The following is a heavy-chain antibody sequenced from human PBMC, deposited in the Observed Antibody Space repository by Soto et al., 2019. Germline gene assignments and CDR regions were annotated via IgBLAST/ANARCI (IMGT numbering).Heavy chain of an antibody. V-gene: IGHV3-33*01. D-gene: IGHD6-19*01. CDR2: IWSDGKKE. CDR3: ARDRDGGWFHMDV. J-gene: IGHJ6*02. Sequence: QVQLVESGGGVVQPGRSLRLSCVGSGFPFWHYGMHWVRQAPGKGLEWVAVIWSDGKKESYADFVKGRFAISRDNFKDTLYLQRNSLRAEVTAVYYCARDRDGGWFHMDVWGQGTTVTVSS. CDR1: GFPFWHYG.